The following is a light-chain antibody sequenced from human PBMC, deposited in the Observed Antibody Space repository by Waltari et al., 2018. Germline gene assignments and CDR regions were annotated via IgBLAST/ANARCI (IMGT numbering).Light chain of an antibody. CDR2: GAS. CDR3: QQYGGSFT. Sequence: ETVLTQSPGTLSLSPGERATLSCRASQSVRSSYLAWYQQRPGQAPRLLIYGASNRATGIPDRFSGSGSGTDFTLTISRLEPEDFAVYYCQQYGGSFTFGPGTKVAMK. CDR1: QSVRSSY. V-gene: IGKV3-20*01. J-gene: IGKJ3*01.